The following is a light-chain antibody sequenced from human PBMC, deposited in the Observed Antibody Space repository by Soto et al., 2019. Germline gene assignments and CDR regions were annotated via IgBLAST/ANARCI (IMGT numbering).Light chain of an antibody. V-gene: IGKV1-33*01. CDR3: QQFDSFPRT. CDR2: DAS. CDR1: QDISES. J-gene: IGKJ2*01. Sequence: DIQMTQSPSFLSASVGDRVTITCQASQDISESLNWYQQKPGTAPKLLIYDASNLQTGAPSRFSGSGSGTEFTLTISSLQAEDLATYYCQQFDSFPRTFGQGTKLDIK.